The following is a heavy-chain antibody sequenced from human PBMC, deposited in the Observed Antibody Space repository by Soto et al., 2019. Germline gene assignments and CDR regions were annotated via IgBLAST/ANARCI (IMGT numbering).Heavy chain of an antibody. D-gene: IGHD2-2*01. CDR1: GFTFSSYG. J-gene: IGHJ6*03. CDR3: ARTSCSSTSCYAYYYYYMDV. CDR2: ISYDGNNK. Sequence: GGSLRLSCAASGFTFSSYGRHWVRQAPGKGLEWVAVISYDGNNKYYADSVKGRFTISRDNSKNTLYLQMNSLRAEDTAVYYCARTSCSSTSCYAYYYYYMDVWGKGTTVTVSS. V-gene: IGHV3-30*03.